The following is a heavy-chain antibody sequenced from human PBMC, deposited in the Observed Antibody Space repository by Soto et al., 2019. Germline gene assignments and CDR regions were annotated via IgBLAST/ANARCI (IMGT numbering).Heavy chain of an antibody. CDR3: ARDNSAANGVLDH. Sequence: ASVKVSCKASGYTFTNYYLHWVRQALGQGLEWVGMINPSARSASYAQKLRGRLTMDRDTSTTTVYMELSRLTSEDTAVYYCARDNSAANGVLDHWGLGTLVTVSS. CDR1: GYTFTNYY. V-gene: IGHV1-46*04. D-gene: IGHD1-1*01. CDR2: INPSARSA. J-gene: IGHJ4*02.